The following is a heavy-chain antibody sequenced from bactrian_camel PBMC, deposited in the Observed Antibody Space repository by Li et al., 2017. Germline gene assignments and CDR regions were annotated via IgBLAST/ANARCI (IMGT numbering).Heavy chain of an antibody. J-gene: IGHJ4*01. CDR2: IAIDGKS. CDR1: GSIVGANS. CDR3: VADSCSYCSDGYCYSSGGTLANKY. V-gene: IGHV3S53*01. Sequence: QLVESGGGSVQAGGSLRLSCTASGSIVGANSVAWFRQVPGKAREGVAAIAIDGKSKYADSVKDRFTISKDNAKNALYLHMNTLKPEDTAMYYCVADSCSYCSDGYCYSSGGTLANKYRGQGTQVTVS. D-gene: IGHD2*01.